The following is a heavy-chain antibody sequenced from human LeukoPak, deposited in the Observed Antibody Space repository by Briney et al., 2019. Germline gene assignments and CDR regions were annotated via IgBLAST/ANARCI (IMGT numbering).Heavy chain of an antibody. V-gene: IGHV3-23*01. CDR3: AKETPHFGY. CDR2: ISGSGDTT. J-gene: IGHJ4*02. Sequence: GGSLRLSCAASGFTFTSYAMSWVRQAPGKGLAWVSTISGSGDTTYYADSVKGRFTISRDNSKNTLYLQMNSLRAEDTAIYYCAKETPHFGYWGQGTLVTVSS. CDR1: GFTFTSYA.